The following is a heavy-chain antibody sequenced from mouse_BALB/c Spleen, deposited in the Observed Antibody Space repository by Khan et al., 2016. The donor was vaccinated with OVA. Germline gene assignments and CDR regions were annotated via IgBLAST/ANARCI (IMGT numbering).Heavy chain of an antibody. V-gene: IGHV2-2*02. D-gene: IGHD1-1*01. CDR3: PSPLYYYSYAIDY. CDR1: GLSLTNYG. CDR2: IWSGGTT. J-gene: IGHJ4*01. Sequence: QVQLKESGPGLVQPSQSLSITCTVSGLSLTNYGIHWVRQSPGRGLEWLGVIWSGGTTDYNAPFISRLSIIKDNSKSQVFFKMNSLQANDTAIYYCPSPLYYYSYAIDYWGQGTSVTVSS.